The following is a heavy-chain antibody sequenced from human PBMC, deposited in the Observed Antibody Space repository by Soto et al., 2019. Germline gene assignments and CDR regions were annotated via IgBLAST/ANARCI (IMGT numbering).Heavy chain of an antibody. CDR3: AREEVAGILNYYYYYGMDV. CDR2: IYYSGST. Sequence: SETLSLTCTVSGGSVSSGSYYWSWIRQPPGKGLEWIGYIYYSGSTNYNPSLKSRVTISVDTSKNQFSLKLSSVTAADTAVYYCAREEVAGILNYYYYYGMDVWGQGTTVTVSS. D-gene: IGHD6-19*01. CDR1: GGSVSSGSYY. J-gene: IGHJ6*02. V-gene: IGHV4-61*01.